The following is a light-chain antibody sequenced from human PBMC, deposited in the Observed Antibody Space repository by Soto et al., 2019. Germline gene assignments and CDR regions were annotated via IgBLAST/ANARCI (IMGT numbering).Light chain of an antibody. CDR1: QSVGIS. CDR2: GAS. CDR3: QQYASSPLT. J-gene: IGKJ5*01. V-gene: IGKV3-20*01. Sequence: EIVMTQSPATLSVSPWERATLSWRASQSVGISLAWYQQKPGQAPRLLIFGASSRANGIPDRFSGSGSGTDFTLTISRLEPEDFAVYFCQQYASSPLTFGQGTRLEIK.